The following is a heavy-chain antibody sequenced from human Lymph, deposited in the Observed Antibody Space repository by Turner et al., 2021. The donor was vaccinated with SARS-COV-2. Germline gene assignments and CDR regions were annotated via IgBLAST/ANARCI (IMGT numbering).Heavy chain of an antibody. CDR3: ARVLSYGDYFDY. D-gene: IGHD4-17*01. J-gene: IGHJ4*02. Sequence: ELHVVESGGGLIQPGGSLRLSCAASVFTVSSNYMSWVRQAPGKGMEWVSVIYSGGSTYYADSVKGRFTISRDNSKNTLYLQMNSLRAEDTAVYYCARVLSYGDYFDYWGQGTLVTVSS. V-gene: IGHV3-53*01. CDR2: IYSGGST. CDR1: VFTVSSNY.